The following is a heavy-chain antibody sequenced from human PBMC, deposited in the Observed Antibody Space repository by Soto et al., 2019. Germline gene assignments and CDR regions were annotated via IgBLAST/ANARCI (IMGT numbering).Heavy chain of an antibody. D-gene: IGHD2-8*01. J-gene: IGHJ4*02. CDR2: ISSSGSTI. CDR3: ARCLGCTNGVCYKPYYFDY. V-gene: IGHV3-48*03. CDR1: GFTFSSYE. Sequence: EVQLVESGGSLVQPGGSLRLSCAASGFTFSSYEMNWVRQAPGKGLEWVSYISSSGSTIYYADSVKGRFTISRDNAKNSLYLQMNSLRAEDTAVYYCARCLGCTNGVCYKPYYFDYWGQGTLVTVSS.